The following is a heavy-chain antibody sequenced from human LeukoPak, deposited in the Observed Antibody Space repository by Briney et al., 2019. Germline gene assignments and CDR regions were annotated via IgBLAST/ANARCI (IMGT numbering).Heavy chain of an antibody. J-gene: IGHJ4*02. CDR3: ASISVDTAMVNY. CDR2: IYYSGST. D-gene: IGHD5-18*01. CDR1: GGSISSGGYY. Sequence: PSETLSLTCTVSGGSISSGGYYWSWIRQHPGKGLEWIGYIYYSGSTYYNPSLKSRVTISVDTSKNQFSLKLSSVTAADTAVYYCASISVDTAMVNYWGQGTLVTVSS. V-gene: IGHV4-31*03.